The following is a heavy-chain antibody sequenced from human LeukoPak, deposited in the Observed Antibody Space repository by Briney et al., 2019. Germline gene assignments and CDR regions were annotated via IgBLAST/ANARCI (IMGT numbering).Heavy chain of an antibody. CDR2: VYDSGTT. J-gene: IGHJ3*02. CDR1: GGSINNHY. V-gene: IGHV4-59*11. D-gene: IGHD3-22*01. CDR3: VRLLDNDSSGDPDSFDM. Sequence: SETLSVTCSVSGGSINNHYWSWVRQPPGKGLEWMGFVYDSGTTRYNLSLQSRITISLDTSKNYFSLKFTSVTAADTAVYYCVRLLDNDSSGDPDSFDMWGQGTIVTDPS.